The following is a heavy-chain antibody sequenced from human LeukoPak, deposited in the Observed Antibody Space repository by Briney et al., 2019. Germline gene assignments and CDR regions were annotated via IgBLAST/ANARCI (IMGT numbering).Heavy chain of an antibody. J-gene: IGHJ4*02. CDR3: ARVSVWDGANSGRYFFDY. V-gene: IGHV4-59*01. CDR1: GGSITSYY. CDR2: VYYTGNT. D-gene: IGHD4-23*01. Sequence: SETLSLTCTVSGGSITSYYWSWIRQPPGKGLEWIGFVYYTGNTNYNPSLKSRVTISVDTSKNQFSLNLNSVTAADTAVYYCARVSVWDGANSGRYFFDYWGQGTLVTVSS.